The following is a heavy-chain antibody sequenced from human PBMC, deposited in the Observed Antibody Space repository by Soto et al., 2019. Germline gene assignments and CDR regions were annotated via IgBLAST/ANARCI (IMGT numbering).Heavy chain of an antibody. CDR1: DFSFRNYG. D-gene: IGHD1-26*01. V-gene: IGHV3-30*18. Sequence: QERVVESGGGEVQPGTSLRLSCVASDFSFRNYGMHWVSQAPGKGLEWVADISYDGRNTYYAESVKGRFTISRDNSKNTLYLQMNSLRTEDTAVYYCAKDWRWEQQIYGMNVWGQGTTVTVSS. CDR2: ISYDGRNT. J-gene: IGHJ6*02. CDR3: AKDWRWEQQIYGMNV.